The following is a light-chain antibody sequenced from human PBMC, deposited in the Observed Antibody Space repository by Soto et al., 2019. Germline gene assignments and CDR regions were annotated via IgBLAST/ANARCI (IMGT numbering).Light chain of an antibody. J-gene: IGKJ1*01. CDR3: HQYNNWPPWT. CDR1: QSVSSN. CDR2: GAS. V-gene: IGKV3-15*01. Sequence: EIVLTQSPATLSLSPGERATLSCRASQSVSSNLAWYQQKPGQAPRLLIYGASTRATGIPARFSGSGSGTEFTLTISSLQSEDYAVYYCHQYNNWPPWTFGPGTKVDIK.